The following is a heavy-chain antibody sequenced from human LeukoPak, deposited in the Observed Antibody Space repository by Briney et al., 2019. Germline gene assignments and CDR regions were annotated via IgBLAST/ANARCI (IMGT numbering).Heavy chain of an antibody. Sequence: GGSLRLSCAVSGFTFTSYAISWVRQAPGKGLEWVSTISGSGNRTYYANSVKGRFTLSRDNAKNSLYLQMNSLRAEDTAVYYCARDLVVPAALTLDYWGQGTLVTVSS. CDR3: ARDLVVPAALTLDY. J-gene: IGHJ4*02. V-gene: IGHV3-23*01. CDR2: ISGSGNRT. CDR1: GFTFTSYA. D-gene: IGHD2-2*01.